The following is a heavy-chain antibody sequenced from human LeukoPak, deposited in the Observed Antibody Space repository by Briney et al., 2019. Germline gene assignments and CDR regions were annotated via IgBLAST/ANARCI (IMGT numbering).Heavy chain of an antibody. D-gene: IGHD6-13*01. CDR1: GFTFSSYA. CDR2: ISYDGSNK. CDR3: AKDYSAAIYYYYYMDV. V-gene: IGHV3-30*04. J-gene: IGHJ6*03. Sequence: GGSLRLSCAASGFTFSSYAMHWVRQAPGKGLEWVALISYDGSNKYYADSVKGRFTISRDNSKNTLYLQMNSLRAEDTAVYYCAKDYSAAIYYYYYMDVWGKGTTVTVSS.